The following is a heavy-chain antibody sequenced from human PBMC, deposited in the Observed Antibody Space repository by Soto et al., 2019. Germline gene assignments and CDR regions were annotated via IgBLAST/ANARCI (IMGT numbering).Heavy chain of an antibody. Sequence: EVQLLESGGGLVQPGGSLSLSCAASGFTFSSYAMSWVRQAPGKGLEWVSAISGSGGSTYYADSVKGRFTISSDNSKNTLYLQMNSLRAEDTAVYYCAKDFSYDDLWSGYHHFDYWGQGTPVTVSS. CDR2: ISGSGGST. D-gene: IGHD3-3*01. CDR3: AKDFSYDDLWSGYHHFDY. V-gene: IGHV3-23*01. CDR1: GFTFSSYA. J-gene: IGHJ4*02.